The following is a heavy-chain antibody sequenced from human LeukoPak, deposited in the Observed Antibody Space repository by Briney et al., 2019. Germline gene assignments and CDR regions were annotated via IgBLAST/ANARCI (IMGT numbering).Heavy chain of an antibody. J-gene: IGHJ4*02. CDR3: ARIDTTLYYFDY. V-gene: IGHV3-53*01. D-gene: IGHD1-1*01. Sequence: GGSLRLSCAASGFTVSSNYMNWVRQAPGKGLEWVSVIYSDDSTYYADSVKGRFTISRDNSKNTPYLQMNRLRAEDTAVYYCARIDTTLYYFDYWGQGTLVTVSS. CDR2: IYSDDST. CDR1: GFTVSSNY.